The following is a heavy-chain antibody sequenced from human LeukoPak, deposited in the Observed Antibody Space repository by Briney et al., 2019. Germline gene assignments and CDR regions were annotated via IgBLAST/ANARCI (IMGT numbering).Heavy chain of an antibody. CDR3: ARDLGYCSGGSCYEFDY. D-gene: IGHD2-15*01. CDR2: IYPNSGGT. CDR1: GYTFTGYY. Sequence: ASVKVSCKASGYTFTGYYMHWVRQAPGQGLEWMGWIYPNSGGTNYAQKFQGRVTMTRDTSISTAYMELSRLRSDDTAAYYCARDLGYCSGGSCYEFDYWGQGTLVTVSS. J-gene: IGHJ4*02. V-gene: IGHV1-2*02.